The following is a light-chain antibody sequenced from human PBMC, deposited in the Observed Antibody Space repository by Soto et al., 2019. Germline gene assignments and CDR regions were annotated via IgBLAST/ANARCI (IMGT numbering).Light chain of an antibody. Sequence: DIQMTQSPSTLSASVGDRVTITCRASQSINNWLAWYQQKPGKAPKVVIYGASNLESGVPSRFSGSGSGTAFFLTISGLQADDFATYYCQQYNTYSPYTFGQGTKLEI. CDR2: GAS. CDR1: QSINNW. CDR3: QQYNTYSPYT. V-gene: IGKV1-5*01. J-gene: IGKJ2*01.